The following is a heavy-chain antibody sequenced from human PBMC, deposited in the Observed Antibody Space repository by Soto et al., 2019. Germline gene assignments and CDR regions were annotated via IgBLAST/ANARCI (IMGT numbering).Heavy chain of an antibody. CDR3: AKDIASLIAAAGTGDYYYGMDV. CDR1: GFTFDDYA. CDR2: ISWNSGSI. V-gene: IGHV3-9*01. D-gene: IGHD6-13*01. J-gene: IGHJ6*02. Sequence: EVQLVESGGGLVQPGRSLRLSCAASGFTFDDYAIHWVRQAPGKGLEWVSGISWNSGSIGYADSVKGRFTISRDNAKNSLYLQMNSLRAEDTALYYCAKDIASLIAAAGTGDYYYGMDVWGQGTTVTVSS.